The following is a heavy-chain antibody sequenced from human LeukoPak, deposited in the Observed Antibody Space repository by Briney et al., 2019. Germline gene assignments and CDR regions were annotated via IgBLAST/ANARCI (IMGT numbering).Heavy chain of an antibody. Sequence: PSETLSLTCTVSGGSISSYYWSWIRQPPGKGLEWIGYIYYSGSTNYNPSLKSRVTTSVDTPTNQSSLKLSSVTAADTAVYYCARAPAAVYSYYYGMDVWGQGTTVTVSS. V-gene: IGHV4-59*01. CDR3: ARAPAAVYSYYYGMDV. D-gene: IGHD6-13*01. CDR1: GGSISSYY. J-gene: IGHJ6*02. CDR2: IYYSGST.